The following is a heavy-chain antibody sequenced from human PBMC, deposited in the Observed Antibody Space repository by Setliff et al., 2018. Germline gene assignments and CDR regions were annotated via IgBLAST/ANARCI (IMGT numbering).Heavy chain of an antibody. Sequence: GESLQLSCKGSGYRFTDYWIAWVRQTPGKGLEWMGTIYPGNADTRYSPSFQGQVTISTDTSINTAFLQWNNLKASDTAVYYCARRGERFFNWFDPWGQGTLVTVSS. D-gene: IGHD2-21*01. CDR2: IYPGNADT. J-gene: IGHJ5*02. V-gene: IGHV5-51*01. CDR3: ARRGERFFNWFDP. CDR1: GYRFTDYW.